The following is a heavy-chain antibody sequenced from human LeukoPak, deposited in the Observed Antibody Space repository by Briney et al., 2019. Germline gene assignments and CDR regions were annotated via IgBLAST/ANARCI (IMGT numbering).Heavy chain of an antibody. D-gene: IGHD1-26*01. Sequence: GGSLRLSCAASGFTFSRHAMHWVRQTTGKGLEWVSAIGTAGDTYYPGYVKGRFTISREKAKNSLYLKMNSLRAGDTAVYYCVRDGVLVGGTGHYYGMDVWGQGTTVTVSS. V-gene: IGHV3-13*04. CDR1: GFTFSRHA. CDR2: IGTAGDT. CDR3: VRDGVLVGGTGHYYGMDV. J-gene: IGHJ6*02.